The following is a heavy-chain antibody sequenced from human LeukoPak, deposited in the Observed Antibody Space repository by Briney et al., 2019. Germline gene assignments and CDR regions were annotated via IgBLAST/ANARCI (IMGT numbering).Heavy chain of an antibody. Sequence: PSETLSLTCSVSGGSISSYYWSWIRQPPGKELEWLGNINDSGSTNYNPSLKSRVTISLDTSKNQFSLKLSSVTAADTAVYYCARGYCSGGSCSRAVQYWGQGTLVTVSS. J-gene: IGHJ4*02. CDR2: INDSGST. CDR3: ARGYCSGGSCSRAVQY. V-gene: IGHV4-59*01. CDR1: GGSISSYY. D-gene: IGHD2-15*01.